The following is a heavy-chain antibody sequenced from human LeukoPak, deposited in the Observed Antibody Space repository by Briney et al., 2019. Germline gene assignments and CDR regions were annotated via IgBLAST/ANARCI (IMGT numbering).Heavy chain of an antibody. D-gene: IGHD3-3*01. V-gene: IGHV4-34*01. Sequence: PSETLSPTCAVYGGSFSGYYWSWIRQPPGKGLEWIGEINHSGSTNYNPSLKSRVTISVDTSKNQFSLKLSSVTAADTAVYYCARGFWSDYYFDYWGQGTLVTVSS. CDR3: ARGFWSDYYFDY. CDR1: GGSFSGYY. CDR2: INHSGST. J-gene: IGHJ4*02.